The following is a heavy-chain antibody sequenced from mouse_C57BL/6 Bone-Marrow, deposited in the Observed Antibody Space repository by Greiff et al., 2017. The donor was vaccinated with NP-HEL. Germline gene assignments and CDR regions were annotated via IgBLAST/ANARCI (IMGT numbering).Heavy chain of an antibody. Sequence: VQLQESGAELARPGASVKLSCKASGYTFTSYGISWVKQRTGQGLEWIGEIYPRSGNTYYNEKFKGKATLTADKSSSTAYMELRSLTSEDSAVYFCARKGDYYGSRRDWGQGTLVTVSA. CDR3: ARKGDYYGSRRD. D-gene: IGHD1-1*01. V-gene: IGHV1-81*01. CDR1: GYTFTSYG. CDR2: IYPRSGNT. J-gene: IGHJ3*01.